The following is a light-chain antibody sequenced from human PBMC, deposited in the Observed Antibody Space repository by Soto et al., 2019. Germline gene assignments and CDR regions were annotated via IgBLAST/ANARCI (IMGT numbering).Light chain of an antibody. CDR3: QQYDSYPLS. V-gene: IGKV1-5*01. Sequence: DIQMTQSPSSLSASVGDRVTITCRATQSVSSWLAWYQQKPGKAPKLLIYDASVLESGVPSRFSGSGSGTAFTLPISGLQPDDFATYYCQQYDSYPLSFGGGTKVEIK. CDR2: DAS. J-gene: IGKJ4*01. CDR1: QSVSSW.